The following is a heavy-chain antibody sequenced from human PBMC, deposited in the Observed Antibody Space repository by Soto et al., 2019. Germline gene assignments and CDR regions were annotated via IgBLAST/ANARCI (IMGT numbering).Heavy chain of an antibody. J-gene: IGHJ3*02. D-gene: IGHD1-26*01. CDR3: ARDGYSGSYPGAFDI. Sequence: GGSLRLSCAASGFTFSSYSMNWVRQAPGKGLEWVSSISSSSSYIYYADSVKGRFTISRDNAKNSLYLQMNSLRAEDTAVYYCARDGYSGSYPGAFDIWGQGTMVTVSS. CDR1: GFTFSSYS. CDR2: ISSSSSYI. V-gene: IGHV3-21*01.